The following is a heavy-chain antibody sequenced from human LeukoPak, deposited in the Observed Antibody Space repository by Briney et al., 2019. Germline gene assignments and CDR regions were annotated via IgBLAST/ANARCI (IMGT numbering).Heavy chain of an antibody. CDR1: GFTVSSNY. Sequence: GGSLRLSCPASGFTVSSNYMSWVRQAPGKGLEWVSVIYSGGSTYYADSVKGRFTISRDNSKNTLYLQMNSLRAEDTAVYYCARGHAFFDYGGAPDYWGQGTLVTVSS. D-gene: IGHD4-23*01. CDR2: IYSGGST. V-gene: IGHV3-66*02. CDR3: ARGHAFFDYGGAPDY. J-gene: IGHJ4*02.